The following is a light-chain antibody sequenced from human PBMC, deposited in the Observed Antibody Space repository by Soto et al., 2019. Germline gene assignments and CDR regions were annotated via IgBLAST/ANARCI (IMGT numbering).Light chain of an antibody. CDR1: QNVGGY. CDR2: DAS. CDR3: QQHSTYPLT. Sequence: DIQMTQSPSTLSASLGDRATLSCRASQNVGGYLAWYQQKPGQAPRLLIYDASNWATGIPARFSGSGSGTDFSLTISSLEPEDFAVYYCQQHSTYPLTFGEGTKVDIK. V-gene: IGKV3-11*01. J-gene: IGKJ4*02.